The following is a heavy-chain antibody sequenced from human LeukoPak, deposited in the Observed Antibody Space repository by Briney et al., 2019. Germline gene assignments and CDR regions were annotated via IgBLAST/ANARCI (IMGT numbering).Heavy chain of an antibody. CDR3: ARPYCSTITCFYYFDY. V-gene: IGHV1-2*02. J-gene: IGHJ4*02. CDR2: INPNSGRT. D-gene: IGHD2-2*01. CDR1: GYTFTGYY. Sequence: APVKVSCKASGYTFTGYYIHWVRQAPGQGLEWMGWINPNSGRTDYAQNFQDRVTMTRDTSISTAYMELSRLRSDDTAVYYCARPYCSTITCFYYFDYWGQGTLVTVSA.